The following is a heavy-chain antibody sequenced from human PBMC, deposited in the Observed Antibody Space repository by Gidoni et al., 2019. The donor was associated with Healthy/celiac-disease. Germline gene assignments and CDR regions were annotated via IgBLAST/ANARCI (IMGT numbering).Heavy chain of an antibody. CDR2: ISSSSSYI. CDR3: ARDQGDIVVVVAGYGFDP. J-gene: IGHJ5*02. CDR1: GFTFSSYS. Sequence: EVQLVESGGGLVKPGGSLRLSCAASGFTFSSYSMNWVRQAPGKGLEWVSSISSSSSYIYYADSVKGRFTISRDNAKNSLYLQMNSLRAEDTAVYYCARDQGDIVVVVAGYGFDPWGQGTLVTVSS. V-gene: IGHV3-21*01. D-gene: IGHD2-15*01.